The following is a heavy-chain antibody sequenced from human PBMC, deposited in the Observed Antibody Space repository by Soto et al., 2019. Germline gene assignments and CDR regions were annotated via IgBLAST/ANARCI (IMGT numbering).Heavy chain of an antibody. CDR2: IYYSGST. Sequence: QVQLQESGPGLVKPSETLSLTCTVSGGSISSYYWSWIRQPPGKGLEWIGYIYYSGSTNYNPSLDTRVITASDTSKTPFSLKLGSVSAADTAVYYCARRYGGTFDYWGQGTLVTVSS. CDR3: ARRYGGTFDY. D-gene: IGHD2-15*01. J-gene: IGHJ4*02. CDR1: GGSISSYY. V-gene: IGHV4-59*08.